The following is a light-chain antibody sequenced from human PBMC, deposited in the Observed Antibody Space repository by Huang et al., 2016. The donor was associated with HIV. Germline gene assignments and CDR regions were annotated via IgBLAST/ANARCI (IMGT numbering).Light chain of an antibody. Sequence: DIQMTQSPSALSASVGDRVTITSRASQGISNYLVWYQQKPGKVPKLLIYAASTWQSGVPTRFSGRGSGTYFTLTISSLQPEDVATYYCQRYNRAPFTFGPGTKVDIK. CDR3: QRYNRAPFT. V-gene: IGKV1-27*01. CDR2: AAS. CDR1: QGISNY. J-gene: IGKJ3*01.